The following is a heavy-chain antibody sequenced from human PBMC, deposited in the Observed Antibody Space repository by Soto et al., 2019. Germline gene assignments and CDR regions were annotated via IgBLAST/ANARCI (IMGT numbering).Heavy chain of an antibody. Sequence: EVQLVETGGGWIQPGGSLRLSCAASGLSVGSNYMNWVRQAPGKGLEWVSIRYSGGSTYYADSVKGRFSISRDNSRHTLYLQIISLRAEDTALYYCARSATADDALDIWGQGTKVMVSS. CDR2: RYSGGST. V-gene: IGHV3-53*02. D-gene: IGHD5-18*01. CDR3: ARSATADDALDI. J-gene: IGHJ3*02. CDR1: GLSVGSNY.